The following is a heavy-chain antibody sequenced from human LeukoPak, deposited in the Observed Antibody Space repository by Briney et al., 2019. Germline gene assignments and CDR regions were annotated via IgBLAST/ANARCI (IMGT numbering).Heavy chain of an antibody. CDR1: GGTFSSYA. CDR2: IIPIFGTA. V-gene: IGHV1-69*06. J-gene: IGHJ4*02. CDR3: ARSKKNWNFDY. D-gene: IGHD1-1*01. Sequence: ASVKVSCKASGGTFSSYAISWVRQAPGQGLEWMGGIIPIFGTANYAQKFQGRVTITADKSTSTAYMELSSLRSEDTAVYYCARSKKNWNFDYWGQGTLVTVSS.